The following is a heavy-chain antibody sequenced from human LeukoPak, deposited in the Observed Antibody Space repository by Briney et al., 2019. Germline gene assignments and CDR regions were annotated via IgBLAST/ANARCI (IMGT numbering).Heavy chain of an antibody. CDR2: ISAYNGNT. J-gene: IGHJ6*03. CDR3: ARSAAARGYYYMDV. Sequence: ASVKVSFKASGYTFTSYGISWVRQAPGQGLEWMGWISAYNGNTNYAQKLQGRVTMTTDTSTSTAYMELRSLRSDDTAVYYCARSAAARGYYYMDVWGKGTTVTVSS. CDR1: GYTFTSYG. D-gene: IGHD6-6*01. V-gene: IGHV1-18*01.